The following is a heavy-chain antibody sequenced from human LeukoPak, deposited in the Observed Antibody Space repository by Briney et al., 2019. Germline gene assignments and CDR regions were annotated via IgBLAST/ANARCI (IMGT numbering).Heavy chain of an antibody. D-gene: IGHD6-6*01. V-gene: IGHV4-34*01. CDR2: INHSGSN. CDR1: GGSFSGYY. CDR3: SAARPEGDAFDI. Sequence: SETLSLTCAVYGGSFSGYYWSWIRQPPGKGLDWIGEINHSGSNNYNPSLKSRVTISVDTSKNQFSLKLSSVTAADTAVYYCSAARPEGDAFDIWGQGTMVTVSS. J-gene: IGHJ3*02.